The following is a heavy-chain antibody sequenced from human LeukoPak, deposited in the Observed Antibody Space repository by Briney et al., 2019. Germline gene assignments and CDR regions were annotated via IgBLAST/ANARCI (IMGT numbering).Heavy chain of an antibody. Sequence: GGSLRLSCAASGFSFSSYSMNWVRQAPGKGLEWVSYISSTSSTIYYADSVKGRFTISRDNAKKSLNLQMNSLRAEDTAMYYCARVWFGAWETPFDSWGQGTLVTVSS. V-gene: IGHV3-48*01. J-gene: IGHJ4*02. CDR3: ARVWFGAWETPFDS. CDR1: GFSFSSYS. D-gene: IGHD3-10*01. CDR2: ISSTSSTI.